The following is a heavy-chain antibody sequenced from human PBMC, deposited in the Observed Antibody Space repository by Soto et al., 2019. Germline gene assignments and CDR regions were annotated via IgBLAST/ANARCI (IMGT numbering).Heavy chain of an antibody. J-gene: IGHJ6*02. D-gene: IGHD5-18*01. CDR3: AKTLQLWSVYYYYGMDV. CDR1: GFTFSSYA. CDR2: ISGSGGST. Sequence: GGSLRLSCAASGFTFSSYAMSWVRQAPGKGLEWVSAISGSGGSTYYADSVKGRFTISRDNSKNTLYLQMNRLRAEDTAVYYCAKTLQLWSVYYYYGMDVWGQGTTVTVSS. V-gene: IGHV3-23*01.